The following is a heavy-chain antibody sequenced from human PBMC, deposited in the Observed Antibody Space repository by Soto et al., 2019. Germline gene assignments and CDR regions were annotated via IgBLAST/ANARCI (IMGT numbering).Heavy chain of an antibody. V-gene: IGHV1-18*01. CDR3: ARDRGRSCIGGTCPFDY. CDR2: ISTYDGNT. D-gene: IGHD2-15*01. Sequence: QVQLVQSGAEVKNPGSSVRVSCRASGYSFTIYGLTWVRQAPGQGLEWMGWISTYDGNTNYAQNFQGRVSMARDTSTSTAYMELRSLRSDDTAVYYCARDRGRSCIGGTCPFDYWGQGTLVTVSS. CDR1: GYSFTIYG. J-gene: IGHJ4*02.